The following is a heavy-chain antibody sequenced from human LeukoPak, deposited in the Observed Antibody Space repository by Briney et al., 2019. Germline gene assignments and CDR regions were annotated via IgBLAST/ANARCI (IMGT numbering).Heavy chain of an antibody. CDR1: GYTFTGYY. D-gene: IGHD5-12*01. CDR3: ARVLDSGYPVWDC. CDR2: INPNSGVT. V-gene: IGHV1-2*02. J-gene: IGHJ4*02. Sequence: ASVKVSCKASGYTFTGYYMHCVRQAPGQGLEWMGWINPNSGVTNYAQKFQGRVTMTRDTSISTAYMELSRLRSDDTAVYYCARVLDSGYPVWDCWGQGTLVTVSS.